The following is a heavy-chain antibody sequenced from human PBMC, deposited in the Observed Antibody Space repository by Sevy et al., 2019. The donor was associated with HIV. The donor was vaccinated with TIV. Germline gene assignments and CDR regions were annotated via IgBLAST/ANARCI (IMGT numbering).Heavy chain of an antibody. CDR1: GFTVSSNY. V-gene: IGHV3-53*01. Sequence: GGSLRLSCAASGFTVSSNYMSWVRQAPGKGLEWVSVIYSGGSTYYADSVKGRFTISRDNSKNTLYLQMNSLRAEDTAVYYCGGDSPYYGSGIGGGGMDVWGQGTTVTVSS. CDR2: IYSGGST. D-gene: IGHD3-10*01. CDR3: GGDSPYYGSGIGGGGMDV. J-gene: IGHJ6*02.